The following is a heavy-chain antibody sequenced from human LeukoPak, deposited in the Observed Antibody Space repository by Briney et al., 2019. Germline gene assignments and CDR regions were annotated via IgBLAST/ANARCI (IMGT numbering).Heavy chain of an antibody. Sequence: PGGSLRLSCAASGFTVSSSYVSWVRQAPGKGLEWVSVIYSGGITYYADSVKGRFTFSRDNSKNTLYLQMNSLRVDDTAVYYCARTLRLGYCSSTSCYASLYWGQGTLVTVSS. V-gene: IGHV3-53*01. J-gene: IGHJ4*02. CDR2: IYSGGIT. CDR3: ARTLRLGYCSSTSCYASLY. D-gene: IGHD2-2*01. CDR1: GFTVSSSY.